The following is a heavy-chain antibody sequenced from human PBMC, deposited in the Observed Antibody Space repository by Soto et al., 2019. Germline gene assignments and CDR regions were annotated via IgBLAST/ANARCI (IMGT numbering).Heavy chain of an antibody. CDR3: ARDHNRVGGYNWFDA. J-gene: IGHJ5*02. V-gene: IGHV3-33*01. Sequence: QVQLVESGGGVVQPGKSLRLSCVASGFTFTEHGMHWVRQAPGKGLEWVAVIFDDGINKYYADSVKGRFTISRDTSKRTWYLQMNSLRAEDPAVYYCARDHNRVGGYNWFDAWGQGTLVTVSS. D-gene: IGHD3-16*01. CDR1: GFTFTEHG. CDR2: IFDDGINK.